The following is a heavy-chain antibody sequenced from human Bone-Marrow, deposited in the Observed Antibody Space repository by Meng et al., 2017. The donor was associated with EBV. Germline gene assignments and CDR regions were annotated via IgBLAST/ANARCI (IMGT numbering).Heavy chain of an antibody. CDR2: MDPNSGNT. D-gene: IGHD3-10*01. V-gene: IGHV1-8*01. J-gene: IGHJ5*02. Sequence: LVQSWSEVKKPVASVKVSCKASGYTFHRYDINWVRQATGQGLEWMGWMDPNSGNTGFAQKFQGRVTMTRNTSISTAYMELSALTSEDTAVYYCARDVYASGTYRADPWGQGTLVTVSS. CDR1: GYTFHRYD. CDR3: ARDVYASGTYRADP.